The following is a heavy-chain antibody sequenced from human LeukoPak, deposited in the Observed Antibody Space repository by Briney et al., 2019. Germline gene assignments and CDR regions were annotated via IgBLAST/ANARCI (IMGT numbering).Heavy chain of an antibody. CDR1: GYSISSGDYY. J-gene: IGHJ3*02. CDR2: ISSSGST. Sequence: SETLSLTCSVSGYSISSGDYYWSWIRQPAGKGLEWIGRISSSGSTNYNPSLKSRVTISVDTSKNQFSLKLSSVTAADTAVYFCARGPYSYDSSGAFDIWGQGTMVTVSS. V-gene: IGHV4-61*02. CDR3: ARGPYSYDSSGAFDI. D-gene: IGHD3-22*01.